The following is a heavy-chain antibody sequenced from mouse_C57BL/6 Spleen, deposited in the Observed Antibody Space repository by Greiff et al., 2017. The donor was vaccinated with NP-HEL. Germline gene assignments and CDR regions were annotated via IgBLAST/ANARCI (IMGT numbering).Heavy chain of an antibody. Sequence: EVQLQQSGPGLVKPSQSLSLTCSVTGYSITSGYYWNWIRQFPGNKLEWMGYISYDGSNNYNPSLKNRISITRDTSKNKFFLKLNSVTTEDTATYYCAREELRPYYFDYWGQGTTLTVAS. D-gene: IGHD3-2*02. CDR1: GYSITSGYY. CDR3: AREELRPYYFDY. V-gene: IGHV3-6*01. CDR2: ISYDGSN. J-gene: IGHJ2*01.